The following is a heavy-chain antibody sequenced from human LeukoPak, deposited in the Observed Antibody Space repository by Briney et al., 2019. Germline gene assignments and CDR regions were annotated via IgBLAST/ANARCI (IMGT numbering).Heavy chain of an antibody. J-gene: IGHJ6*04. Sequence: SVKVSCKASGGTFSSHAISWVRQAPGQGLEWMGGIIPIFGTANYAQKFQGRVTITADESTSTAYMELSSLRSEDTAVYYCARERGGGSGSSHYYYYYGMDVWGKGTTVTVSS. CDR1: GGTFSSHA. CDR2: IIPIFGTA. V-gene: IGHV1-69*01. D-gene: IGHD3-10*01. CDR3: ARERGGGSGSSHYYYYYGMDV.